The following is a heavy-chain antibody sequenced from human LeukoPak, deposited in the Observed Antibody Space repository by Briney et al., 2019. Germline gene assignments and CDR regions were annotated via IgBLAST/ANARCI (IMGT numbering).Heavy chain of an antibody. CDR2: MDPNSGNS. D-gene: IGHD4-17*01. J-gene: IGHJ4*02. CDR1: GYTFTSYD. CDR3: ARSLTVTTRPAGY. V-gene: IGHV1-8*01. Sequence: ASVKVSCKASGYTFTSYDINWVRQATGQGLEWMGWMDPNSGNSEYAQKFQGRVTMTRNTSISTAYMELSGLRSEDTAIYYCARSLTVTTRPAGYWGQGTLVTVS.